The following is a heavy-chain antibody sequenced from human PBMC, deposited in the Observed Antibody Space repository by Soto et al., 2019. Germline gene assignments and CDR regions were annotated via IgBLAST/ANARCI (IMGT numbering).Heavy chain of an antibody. CDR2: INHSGST. Sequence: QVQLQQWGAGLLKPSEALSLTCAVYGGSFSGYYWSWIRQSPGKGLEWIGAINHSGSTNYNPSLKSRVTISVDTSKNQLSLQLSSVTAADTTVYSWARVRSNCSSTSCYTTNDYCGQGTLVTVSA. J-gene: IGHJ4*02. CDR1: GGSFSGYY. V-gene: IGHV4-34*01. D-gene: IGHD2-2*02. CDR3: ARVRSNCSSTSCYTTNDY.